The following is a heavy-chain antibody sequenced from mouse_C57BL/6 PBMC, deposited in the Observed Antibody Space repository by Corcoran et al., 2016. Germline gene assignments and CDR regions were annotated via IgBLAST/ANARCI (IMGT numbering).Heavy chain of an antibody. J-gene: IGHJ4*01. V-gene: IGHV1-76*01. CDR2: IYPGSGNT. CDR1: GYTFTDYY. D-gene: IGHD2-5*01. CDR3: ARSPYSNDAMDY. Sequence: QVQLKQSGAELVRPGASVKLSCKASGYTFTDYYINWVKQRPGQGLEWIARIYPGSGNTYYNEKFKGKATLTAEKSSSTAYMQLSSLTSEDSAVYFCARSPYSNDAMDYWGQGTSVTVSS.